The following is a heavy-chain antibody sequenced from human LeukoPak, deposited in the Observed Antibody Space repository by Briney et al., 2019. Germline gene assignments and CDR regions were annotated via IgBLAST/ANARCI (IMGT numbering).Heavy chain of an antibody. CDR2: IHSEGDKT. CDR1: GFTFSSRG. CDR3: AKDMRFDWTPYYFDY. Sequence: GGSLRLSCATSGFTFSSRGMSWVRQAPDRGLEWVSSIHSEGDKTYYADSVKGRFTISIDNSKNTLYLQMNSLRAEDTAVYYCAKDMRFDWTPYYFDYWGQGTLVTVSS. J-gene: IGHJ4*02. V-gene: IGHV3-23*01. D-gene: IGHD3-9*01.